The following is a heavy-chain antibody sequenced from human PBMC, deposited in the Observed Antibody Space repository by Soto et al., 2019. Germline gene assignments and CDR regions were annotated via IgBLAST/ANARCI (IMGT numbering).Heavy chain of an antibody. V-gene: IGHV4-59*01. CDR3: ARGPQAYCGGDCYLGY. D-gene: IGHD2-21*02. CDR1: GGSISSYY. Sequence: QVQLQESGPGLVKPSETLSLTCTVSGGSISSYYWSWIRQPPGKGLEWIGYIYYRGSTNYNPSLKSRVTISVDTSKNQFSLKLSSVTAADTAVYYCARGPQAYCGGDCYLGYWGQGTLVTVSS. J-gene: IGHJ4*02. CDR2: IYYRGST.